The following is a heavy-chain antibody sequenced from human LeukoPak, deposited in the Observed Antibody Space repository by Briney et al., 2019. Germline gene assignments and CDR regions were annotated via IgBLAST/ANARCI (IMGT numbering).Heavy chain of an antibody. CDR3: AAGYSSSWHGLGY. CDR1: GFTFSNYG. Sequence: GGSLRLSCAASGFTFSNYGMHWVRQAPGKGLEWVSSISSSSSYIYYADSVKGRFTISRDNAKNTLYLQMNSLRAEDTAVYYCAAGYSSSWHGLGYWGQGTLVTVSS. J-gene: IGHJ4*02. D-gene: IGHD6-13*01. CDR2: ISSSSSYI. V-gene: IGHV3-21*01.